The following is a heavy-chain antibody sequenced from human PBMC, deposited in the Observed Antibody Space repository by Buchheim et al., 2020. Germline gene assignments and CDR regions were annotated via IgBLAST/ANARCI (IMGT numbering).Heavy chain of an antibody. V-gene: IGHV3-30*03. D-gene: IGHD2-8*01. Sequence: QVQLVESGGGVVQPGRSLRLSCAASGFTFSSYGMHWVRQAPGKGLEWVAVISYDGSNKYYADSVKGRLTLSRDNSKNTLCLQMNSLRAKDTAVYYCAYLMVYGNSLFDYWGQGTL. J-gene: IGHJ4*02. CDR3: AYLMVYGNSLFDY. CDR2: ISYDGSNK. CDR1: GFTFSSYG.